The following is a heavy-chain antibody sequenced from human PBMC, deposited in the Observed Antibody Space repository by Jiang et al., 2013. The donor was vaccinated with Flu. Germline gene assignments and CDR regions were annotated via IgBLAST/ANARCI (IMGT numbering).Heavy chain of an antibody. V-gene: IGHV1-3*01. CDR1: GYTFTSYA. CDR3: ARVFPIVDFRSNNWFDP. J-gene: IGHJ5*02. CDR2: INAGNGNT. Sequence: KVSCKASGYTFTSYAMHWVRQAPGQRLEWMGWINAGNGNTKYSQKFQGRVTITRDTSASTAYMELSSLRSEDTAVYYCARVFPIVDFRSNNWFDPWGQGTLVTVSS. D-gene: IGHD3-3*01.